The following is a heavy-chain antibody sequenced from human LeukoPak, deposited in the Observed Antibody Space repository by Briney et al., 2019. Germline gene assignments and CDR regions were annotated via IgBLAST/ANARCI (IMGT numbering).Heavy chain of an antibody. J-gene: IGHJ5*02. D-gene: IGHD3-10*01. CDR1: GYTFTGYY. CDR2: INPNGGGT. CDR3: ALGPSRFPRSFDP. Sequence: GASVKVSCKASGYTFTGYYMHWVRQAPGQGLEWMGRINPNGGGTNYAQKFQGRVTMTRDTSISTAYMELSRLRSDDTAVYYCALGPSRFPRSFDPWGQGTLVTVSS. V-gene: IGHV1-2*06.